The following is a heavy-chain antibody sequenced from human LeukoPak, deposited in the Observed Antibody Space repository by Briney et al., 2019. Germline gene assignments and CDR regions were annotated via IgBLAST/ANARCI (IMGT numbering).Heavy chain of an antibody. CDR1: GYTFTSYG. CDR3: ARDEEVGATVADAFDI. J-gene: IGHJ3*02. CDR2: ISAYNGNT. D-gene: IGHD1-26*01. Sequence: GASVKVSCKASGYTFTSYGISWVRQAPGQGLEWMGWISAYNGNTNYAQKPQGRVTMTTDTSTSTAYMELRSLRSDDTAVYYCARDEEVGATVADAFDIWGQGTMVTVSS. V-gene: IGHV1-18*01.